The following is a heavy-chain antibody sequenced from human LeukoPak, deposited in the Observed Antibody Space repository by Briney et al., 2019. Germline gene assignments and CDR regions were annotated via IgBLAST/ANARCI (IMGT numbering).Heavy chain of an antibody. J-gene: IGHJ4*02. CDR1: GYTFTSYG. Sequence: VASVKVSCKASGYTFTSYGISWVRQAPGQGLEWMGWISAYNGNTNYAQKLQGRVTMTTDTSTSTAYMELRSLRSDDTAVYYCARAHTIFGVPTAFDYWGQGTLVTVSS. V-gene: IGHV1-18*01. CDR2: ISAYNGNT. CDR3: ARAHTIFGVPTAFDY. D-gene: IGHD3-3*01.